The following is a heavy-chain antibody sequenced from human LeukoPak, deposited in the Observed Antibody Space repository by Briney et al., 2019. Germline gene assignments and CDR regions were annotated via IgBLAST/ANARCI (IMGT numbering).Heavy chain of an antibody. Sequence: KPSETLSLTCAVYGGSFSGYYWSWIRQPPGKGLEWIGEINHSGSTNYNPSLKSRVTISVGTSKNQFSLKLSSVTAADTAVYYCARVRNTYYFDYWGQGTLVTVSS. CDR3: ARVRNTYYFDY. V-gene: IGHV4-34*01. J-gene: IGHJ4*02. CDR1: GGSFSGYY. CDR2: INHSGST. D-gene: IGHD2/OR15-2a*01.